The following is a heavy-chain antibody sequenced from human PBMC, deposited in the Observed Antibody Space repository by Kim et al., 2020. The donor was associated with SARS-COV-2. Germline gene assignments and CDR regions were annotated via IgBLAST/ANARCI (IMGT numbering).Heavy chain of an antibody. CDR3: ARVGGSYYYYGMDV. J-gene: IGHJ6*02. V-gene: IGHV1-69*01. Sequence: AQKFQGRVTTTADESTSTTYMELSSLRSEDTAVYYCARVGGSYYYYGMDVWGQGTTVTVSS. D-gene: IGHD1-26*01.